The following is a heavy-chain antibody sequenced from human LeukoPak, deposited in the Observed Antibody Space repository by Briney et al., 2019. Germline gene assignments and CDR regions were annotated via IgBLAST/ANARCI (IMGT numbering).Heavy chain of an antibody. CDR2: IGSSSTYT. D-gene: IGHD6-19*01. J-gene: IGHJ4*02. CDR3: ARERGAVAATWFDY. V-gene: IGHV3-11*05. Sequence: GGSLRLSCAASGVTFSGYYMSWVTQAPGKGLEWVSCIGSSSTYTNYADSVKGRFTISRDNAKNSLYLQMDGLRAEDTAVYYCARERGAVAATWFDYWGQGTLVTVSS. CDR1: GVTFSGYY.